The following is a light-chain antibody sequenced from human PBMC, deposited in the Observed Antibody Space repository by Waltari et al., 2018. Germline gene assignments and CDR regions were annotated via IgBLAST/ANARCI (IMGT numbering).Light chain of an antibody. V-gene: IGLV2-14*03. CDR2: DVA. Sequence: QSALTQPASVSGSPGPSITISCTGTTGDIGSSSYVTWYQHHPGEVPKLILYDVAERPSGVSNRFSGSKSGNTASLTVSGLQAEDEALYYCSAYTSRGTLKFGGGTRVTVL. CDR1: TGDIGSSSY. CDR3: SAYTSRGTLK. J-gene: IGLJ2*01.